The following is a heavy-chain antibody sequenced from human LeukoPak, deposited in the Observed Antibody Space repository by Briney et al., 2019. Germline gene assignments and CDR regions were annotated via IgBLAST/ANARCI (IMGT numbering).Heavy chain of an antibody. Sequence: PGRSLRLSCAASGFAFDDYAMHWVRQAPGKGLEWVSAISGSGGSTYYADSVKGRFTISRDNSKNTLYLQMNSLRAEDTAVYYCAIYLPGYDYWGQGTLVTVSS. CDR1: GFAFDDYA. D-gene: IGHD2-15*01. CDR2: ISGSGGST. V-gene: IGHV3-23*01. CDR3: AIYLPGYDY. J-gene: IGHJ4*02.